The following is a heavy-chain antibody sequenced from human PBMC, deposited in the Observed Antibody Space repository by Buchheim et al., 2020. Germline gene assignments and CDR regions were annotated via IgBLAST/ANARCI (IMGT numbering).Heavy chain of an antibody. CDR3: ARDLTGGLRGSFDY. D-gene: IGHD1-26*01. Sequence: QVQLQESGPGLVKPSQTLSLTCTVSGDSISSGVYYWSWIRQHPGKGLEWIGYIYYSGSTYYKPSLKSRVTISVDTPKNQFSLKLSSVTAADTAVYYCARDLTGGLRGSFDYWGQGTL. V-gene: IGHV4-31*03. CDR1: GDSISSGVYY. J-gene: IGHJ4*02. CDR2: IYYSGST.